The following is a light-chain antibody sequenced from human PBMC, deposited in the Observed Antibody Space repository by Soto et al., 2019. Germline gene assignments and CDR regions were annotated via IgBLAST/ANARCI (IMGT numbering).Light chain of an antibody. CDR3: QQYNSYWT. CDR1: QSIRSW. J-gene: IGKJ1*01. CDR2: KAS. Sequence: DIQMTQSPSTLSASVGDRVTITCRASQSIRSWLAWYQQKPGKAPKLLIYKASSLESGVPSRFSGSGSGTDFTLTISSLQPDDVATYYCQQYNSYWTFGQGTKVEIK. V-gene: IGKV1-5*03.